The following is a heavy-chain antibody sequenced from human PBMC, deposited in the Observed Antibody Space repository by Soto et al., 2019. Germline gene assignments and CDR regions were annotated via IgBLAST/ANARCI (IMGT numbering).Heavy chain of an antibody. Sequence: XSVKVSCKASGYSFTSYGISWVRQAPGQGLEWMGWISAYNGNTNYAQKLQGRVTMTTDTSTSTAYMELRSLRSDDTAVYYCARDLPPPAYYYDSSGPDAFDIWGQGTMVTVSS. D-gene: IGHD3-22*01. J-gene: IGHJ3*02. CDR1: GYSFTSYG. V-gene: IGHV1-18*04. CDR2: ISAYNGNT. CDR3: ARDLPPPAYYYDSSGPDAFDI.